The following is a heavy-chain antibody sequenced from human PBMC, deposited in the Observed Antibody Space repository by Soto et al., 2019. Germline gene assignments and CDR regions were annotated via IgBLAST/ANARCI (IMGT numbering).Heavy chain of an antibody. Sequence: GASVKVSCKAAGYTFTTYAMHWVRQAPGQRLEWMGGINTRIGNTEYSQKFQGRVTITRDTSASTVYMELSSLRTEYSAVHYWAIKTPVDGFEIWGQGTMVTVSS. CDR3: AIKTPVDGFEI. V-gene: IGHV1-3*04. CDR1: GYTFTTYA. J-gene: IGHJ3*02. CDR2: INTRIGNT.